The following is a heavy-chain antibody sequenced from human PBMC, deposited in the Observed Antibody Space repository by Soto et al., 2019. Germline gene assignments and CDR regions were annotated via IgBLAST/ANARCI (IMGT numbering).Heavy chain of an antibody. J-gene: IGHJ3*02. Sequence: QVQLQESGPGLVKPSETLSLTCTVSGGSVSSYYWSWIRQPPGEGLEWIAYIYYIGSPNYNPSLKSRVSISLDMSKNQFSLKLSSVTAADTAVYYCARHGGITMVRGVLTAFDILGPGTIVTVSS. V-gene: IGHV4-59*08. CDR3: ARHGGITMVRGVLTAFDI. CDR2: IYYIGSP. D-gene: IGHD3-10*01. CDR1: GGSVSSYY.